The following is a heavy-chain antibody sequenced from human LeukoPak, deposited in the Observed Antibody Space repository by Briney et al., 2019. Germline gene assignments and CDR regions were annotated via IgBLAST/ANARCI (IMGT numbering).Heavy chain of an antibody. D-gene: IGHD3-22*01. CDR1: GFTFIDYA. CDR3: AKELRGKSRGYYLRGDYFDD. CDR2: VSGSGGST. Sequence: GGSLRLSCAASGFTFIDYALSWVRQAPGKWLEWVSTVSGSGGSTYYRDPVKGRFTVSRDNSKNSIYLQMNSLRADDTAMYYCAKELRGKSRGYYLRGDYFDDWGQGTLVTVSS. V-gene: IGHV3-23*01. J-gene: IGHJ4*02.